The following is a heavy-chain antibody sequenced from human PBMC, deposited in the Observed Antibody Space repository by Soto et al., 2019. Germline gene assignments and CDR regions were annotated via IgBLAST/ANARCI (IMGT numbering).Heavy chain of an antibody. J-gene: IGHJ6*02. CDR2: INHSGST. Sequence: QVQLQQWGAGLLKPSETLSLTCAVYGGSFSGYYWSWIRQPPGKGLEWIGEINHSGSTNYNPSLKSRVTISVDTSKNQFSLKLSSVTAADTAVYYCARERIAVAGHYYYGMDVWGQGTTVTVSS. CDR1: GGSFSGYY. V-gene: IGHV4-34*01. CDR3: ARERIAVAGHYYYGMDV. D-gene: IGHD6-19*01.